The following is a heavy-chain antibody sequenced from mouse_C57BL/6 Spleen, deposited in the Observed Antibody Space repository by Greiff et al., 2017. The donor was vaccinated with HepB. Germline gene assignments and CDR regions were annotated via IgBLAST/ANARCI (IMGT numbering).Heavy chain of an antibody. V-gene: IGHV1-82*01. CDR1: GYAFSSSW. CDR2: IYPGDGDT. Sequence: QVQLQQSGPELVKPGASVKISCKASGYAFSSSWMNWVKQRPGKGLEWIGRIYPGDGDTNYNGKFKGKATLTADKSSSTTYMQLSSLTSEDSAVYFCARSGFTTVVAPFDYWGQGTTLTVSS. D-gene: IGHD1-1*01. J-gene: IGHJ2*01. CDR3: ARSGFTTVVAPFDY.